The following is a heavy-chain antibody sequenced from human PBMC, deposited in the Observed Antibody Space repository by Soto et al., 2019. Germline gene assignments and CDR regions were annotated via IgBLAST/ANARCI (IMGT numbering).Heavy chain of an antibody. V-gene: IGHV4-31*03. CDR3: ARAPCSGGSCYSATGWFDP. D-gene: IGHD2-15*01. J-gene: IGHJ5*02. CDR1: GGSISSGGYY. Sequence: SETLSLTCTVSGGSISSGGYYWSWIRQHPGKGLEWIGYIYYSGSTYYNPSLKSRVTISVDTSKNQFSLKLSSVTAADTAVYYFARAPCSGGSCYSATGWFDPWGQGTLVTVS. CDR2: IYYSGST.